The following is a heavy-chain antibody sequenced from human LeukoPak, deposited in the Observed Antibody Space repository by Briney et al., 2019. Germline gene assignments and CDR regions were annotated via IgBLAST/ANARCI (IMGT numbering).Heavy chain of an antibody. J-gene: IGHJ3*02. V-gene: IGHV3-15*01. CDR3: TTGRELGPYDAFDI. Sequence: GGSLRLSCAASGFTFSSYSMNWVRQAPGKGLEWVGRIKSKTDGGTTDYAAPVKGRFTISRDDSKNTLYLQMNSLKTEDTAVYYCTTGRELGPYDAFDIWGQGTMVTVSS. CDR1: GFTFSSYS. CDR2: IKSKTDGGTT. D-gene: IGHD7-27*01.